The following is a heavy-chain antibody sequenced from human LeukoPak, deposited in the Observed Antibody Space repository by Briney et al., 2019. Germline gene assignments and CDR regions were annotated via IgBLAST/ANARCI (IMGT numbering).Heavy chain of an antibody. V-gene: IGHV3-23*01. J-gene: IGHJ4*02. Sequence: GGSLRLSCAASGFTFTRYVMSWVRQAPGKGLEWVSAIAGDGVSTYYAESVKGRFTISRDNSKNTLHLQMNSLRAEDTAVYYCAKGSSGGRPYYFDYWGQGTLVTVSS. CDR3: AKGSSGGRPYYFDY. CDR2: IAGDGVST. CDR1: GFTFTRYV. D-gene: IGHD6-6*01.